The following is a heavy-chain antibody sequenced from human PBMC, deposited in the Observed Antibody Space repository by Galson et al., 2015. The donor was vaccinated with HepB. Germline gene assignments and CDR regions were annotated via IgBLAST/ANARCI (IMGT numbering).Heavy chain of an antibody. V-gene: IGHV3-23*01. J-gene: IGHJ3*02. D-gene: IGHD1-1*01. CDR1: GFTFSSYA. Sequence: SLRLSCAASGFTFSSYAMSWVRQVPEKGLEWVSSISGSDGSTYYTDSVKGRLTISRDDSKSTLYLQMNSLRAEDTAVYYCAKDRRTGTTPPDGFDIWGQGTMVTVSS. CDR2: ISGSDGST. CDR3: AKDRRTGTTPPDGFDI.